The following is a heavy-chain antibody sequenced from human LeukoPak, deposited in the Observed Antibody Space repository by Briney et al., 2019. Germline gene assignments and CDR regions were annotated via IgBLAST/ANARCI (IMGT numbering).Heavy chain of an antibody. Sequence: PGGSLRLSCAASGFTFSSYSMNWVRQAPGKWLEWVSSISSSSSYIYYADSVKGRFTISRDNAKNSLYLQMNSLRSEDTAVYYCARESGGWYMRYFDYWGQGTLVTVSS. D-gene: IGHD6-19*01. V-gene: IGHV3-21*01. CDR3: ARESGGWYMRYFDY. CDR2: ISSSSSYI. J-gene: IGHJ4*02. CDR1: GFTFSSYS.